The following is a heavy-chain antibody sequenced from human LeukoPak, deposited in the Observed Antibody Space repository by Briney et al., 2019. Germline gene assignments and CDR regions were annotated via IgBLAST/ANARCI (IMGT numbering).Heavy chain of an antibody. D-gene: IGHD4-17*01. V-gene: IGHV1-8*03. CDR2: MNPNSGNT. CDR3: AKDVGKYDYGDSRGIDY. Sequence: ASVKVSCKASGYTFTSYDIDWVRQATGQGLEWMGWMNPNSGNTGYAQKFQGRVTITRNTSISTAYMELSSLRSEDTAVYYCAKDVGKYDYGDSRGIDYWGQGTLVTVSS. J-gene: IGHJ4*02. CDR1: GYTFTSYD.